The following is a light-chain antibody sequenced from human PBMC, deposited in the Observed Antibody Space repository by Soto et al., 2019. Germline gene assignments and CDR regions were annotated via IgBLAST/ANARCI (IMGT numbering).Light chain of an antibody. CDR3: SSYSNSDIYVL. V-gene: IGLV2-14*01. CDR2: EVS. J-gene: IGLJ2*01. CDR1: RSDVGLYKY. Sequence: QSALTQPASVSGSPGQSITISCTGTRSDVGLYKYVSWYQQYPGKAPKFIINEVSNRPSGVSNRFSASKSGNTAPLTISGLQAEDEADYYCSSYSNSDIYVLFGGGTKLTVL.